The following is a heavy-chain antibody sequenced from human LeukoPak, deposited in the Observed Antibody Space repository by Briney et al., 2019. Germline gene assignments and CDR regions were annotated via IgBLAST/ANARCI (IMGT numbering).Heavy chain of an antibody. V-gene: IGHV4-34*01. CDR1: GFAFSSYS. CDR2: INHSGST. CDR3: ARTGSGYYVDY. D-gene: IGHD3-3*01. Sequence: PGGSLRLSCAASGFAFSSYSMNWVRQPPGKGLEWIGEINHSGSTNYNPSLKSRVTISVDTSKNQFSLKLSSVTAADTAVYYCARTGSGYYVDYWGQGTLVTVSS. J-gene: IGHJ4*02.